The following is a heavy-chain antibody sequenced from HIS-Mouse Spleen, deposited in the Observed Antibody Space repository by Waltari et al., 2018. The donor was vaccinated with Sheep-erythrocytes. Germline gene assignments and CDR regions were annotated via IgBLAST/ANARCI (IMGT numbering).Heavy chain of an antibody. D-gene: IGHD6-6*01. CDR2: IYTSGST. Sequence: QVQLQESGPGLVKPSETLSLTCTVSGGSISSYYWRWIRQPAGKGLEWFGRIYTSGSTNHTPTLKSRVTMSVYTSKNQFSLKLSSVTAADTAVYYCASLPIEYSSSSDYYYYGMDVWGQGTTVTVSS. CDR3: ASLPIEYSSSSDYYYYGMDV. J-gene: IGHJ6*02. V-gene: IGHV4-4*07. CDR1: GGSISSYY.